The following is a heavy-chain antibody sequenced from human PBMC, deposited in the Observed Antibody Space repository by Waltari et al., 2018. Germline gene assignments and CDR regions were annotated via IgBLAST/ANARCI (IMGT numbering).Heavy chain of an antibody. V-gene: IGHV4-38-2*02. CDR1: GYSISSGYY. CDR2: IYHSGRT. CDR3: ARDPRITIFGVVIIPFAFDI. Sequence: QVQLQESGPGLVKPSETLSLTCTVSGYSISSGYYWGWIRQPPGKGLEWIGSIYHSGRTYYNPSRKSRVTISVDTSKNQFSLKLSSVTAADTAVYYCARDPRITIFGVVIIPFAFDIWGQGTMVTVSS. J-gene: IGHJ3*02. D-gene: IGHD3-3*01.